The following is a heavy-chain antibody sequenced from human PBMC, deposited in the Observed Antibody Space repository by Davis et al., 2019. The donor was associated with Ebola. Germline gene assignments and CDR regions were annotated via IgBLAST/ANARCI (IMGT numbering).Heavy chain of an antibody. CDR3: ARLGQQLNPGWGMDV. J-gene: IGHJ6*02. D-gene: IGHD6-13*01. V-gene: IGHV5-10-1*01. CDR1: GYSFTSYW. Sequence: PGGSLRLSCKGSGYSFTSYWISWVRQMPGKGLEWMGRIDPSDSYTNYSPSFQGHVTISADKSISTAYLQWSSLKASDTAMYYCARLGQQLNPGWGMDVWGQGTTVTVSS. CDR2: IDPSDSYT.